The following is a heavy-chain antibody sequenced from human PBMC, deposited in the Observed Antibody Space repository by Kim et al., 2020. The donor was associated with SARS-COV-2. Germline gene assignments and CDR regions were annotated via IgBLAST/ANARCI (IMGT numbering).Heavy chain of an antibody. D-gene: IGHD6-13*01. V-gene: IGHV4-34*01. CDR2: INHSGST. CDR1: GGSFSGYY. Sequence: SETLSLTCAVYGGSFSGYYWSWIRQPPGKGLEWIGEINHSGSTNYNPSLKSRVTITVDTSKNQFSLKLSSVTAADTAVYYCASHSSSWYRGYFDYWGQGTLVAVSS. CDR3: ASHSSSWYRGYFDY. J-gene: IGHJ4*02.